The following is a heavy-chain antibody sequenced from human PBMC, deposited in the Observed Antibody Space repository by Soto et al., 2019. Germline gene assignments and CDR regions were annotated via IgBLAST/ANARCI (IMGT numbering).Heavy chain of an antibody. D-gene: IGHD1-26*01. Sequence: QVKLVQSGAEVKKPGSSVKVSCRASGGTFNNYAINWVRQAPGQGLEWMGGIIPIFGTPKDAPKFLGRTTITADVSTKTVYMELRSLRSDDTAVYYCAKEREVGAGYYYYGMDVWGQGTTVTVTS. CDR2: IIPIFGTP. CDR1: GGTFNNYA. V-gene: IGHV1-69*01. CDR3: AKEREVGAGYYYYGMDV. J-gene: IGHJ6*02.